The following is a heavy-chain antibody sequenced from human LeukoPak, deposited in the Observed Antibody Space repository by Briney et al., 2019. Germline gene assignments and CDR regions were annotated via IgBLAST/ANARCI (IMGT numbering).Heavy chain of an antibody. V-gene: IGHV4-4*07. CDR3: ARETTGLARYFDY. CDR1: GNSISSYY. D-gene: IGHD4-11*01. CDR2: IYTSGST. Sequence: PSETLSLTCTVSGNSISSYYWIWIRQPAGKGLEWIGRIYTSGSTNYNPSLKSRVTMSVDTSKNQFSLNLSSVTAADTAFYYCARETTGLARYFDYWGQGTLVPVSS. J-gene: IGHJ4*02.